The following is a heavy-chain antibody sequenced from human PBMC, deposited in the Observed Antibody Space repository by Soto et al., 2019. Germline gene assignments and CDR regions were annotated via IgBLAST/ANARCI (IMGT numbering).Heavy chain of an antibody. CDR1: GCSISSYY. J-gene: IGHJ5*02. D-gene: IGHD1-26*01. CDR2: IYYSGST. CDR3: ARVRGGSSGAYNWFDP. Sequence: TSETLSLTCTVSGCSISSYYWSWIRQPPGKGLEWIGYIYYSGSTNYNPSLKSRVTISVDTSKNQFSLKLSSVTAADTAVYYCARVRGGSSGAYNWFDPWGQGTLVTVSS. V-gene: IGHV4-59*01.